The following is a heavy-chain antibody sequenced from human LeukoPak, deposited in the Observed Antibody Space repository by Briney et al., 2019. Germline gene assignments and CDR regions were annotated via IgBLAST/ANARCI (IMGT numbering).Heavy chain of an antibody. J-gene: IGHJ6*02. CDR1: GFTFSSYA. Sequence: SLRLSCAASGFTFSSYAMHWVRQAPGKGLEWVAVISYDGSNKYYADSVKGRFTISRDNSKNTLYLQMNSLRAEDTAVYYCARDPVDIVVVPAAIAPWGYYGMDVWGQGTTVTVSS. CDR3: ARDPVDIVVVPAAIAPWGYYGMDV. CDR2: ISYDGSNK. V-gene: IGHV3-30-3*01. D-gene: IGHD2-2*02.